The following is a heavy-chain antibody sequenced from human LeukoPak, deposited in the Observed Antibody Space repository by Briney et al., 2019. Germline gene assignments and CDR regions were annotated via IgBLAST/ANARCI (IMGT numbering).Heavy chain of an antibody. D-gene: IGHD1/OR15-1a*01. CDR1: GFTFSDYT. J-gene: IGHJ4*02. Sequence: VGSLSLSCAASGFTFSDYTMNAVRQAPGKGLEWVSSICSSTSYIYSANSLRGRFTISSANAKNPLYLQMNSLSAEDTSVYYCAKDSPSRTATTEVPVDYWGQGTLVTVSS. V-gene: IGHV3-21*01. CDR3: AKDSPSRTATTEVPVDY. CDR2: ICSSTSYI.